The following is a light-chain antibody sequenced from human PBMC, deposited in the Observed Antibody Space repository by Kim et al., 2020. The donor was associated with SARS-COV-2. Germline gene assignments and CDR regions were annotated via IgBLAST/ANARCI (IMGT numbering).Light chain of an antibody. Sequence: SASIGDKVTNTCRASQSISAWFAWYQQKPGKAPNLLIYEASSLQSGVPSRFSGSGSGTEFTLTISSLQPDDFATYYCQQYNSYSPTFGGGTKV. CDR3: QQYNSYSPT. CDR1: QSISAW. V-gene: IGKV1-5*01. J-gene: IGKJ4*01. CDR2: EAS.